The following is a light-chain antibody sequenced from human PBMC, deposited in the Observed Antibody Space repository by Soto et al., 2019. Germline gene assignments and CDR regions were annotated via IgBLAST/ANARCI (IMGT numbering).Light chain of an antibody. CDR3: QQRSNWPPVYT. CDR2: EAS. J-gene: IGKJ2*01. CDR1: QSVSSY. Sequence: EIVLTQSPATLSLSPGERATLSCRASQSVSSYLAWYQQKPGQAPRLLIYEASNRATGIPARFSGSGSGTDFTLTISSLEPEDFAVYYCQQRSNWPPVYTFGQGTKLEIK. V-gene: IGKV3-11*01.